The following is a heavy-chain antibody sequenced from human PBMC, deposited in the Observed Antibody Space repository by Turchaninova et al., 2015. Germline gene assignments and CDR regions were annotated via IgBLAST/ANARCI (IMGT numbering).Heavy chain of an antibody. CDR3: VRSLDYYGSGSYYVY. V-gene: IGHV4-59*01. CDR1: GGSNSNYS. J-gene: IGHJ4*02. D-gene: IGHD3-10*01. Sequence: QVQLQDSGPGLVKPSETLYLTCTVSGGSNSNYSCSWIRQHPWKGLEWIGYVYYTGSTNYNPARSSRITISVDTSKNKLSLKLSSVTAADTAVYYCVRSLDYYGSGSYYVYWGQGILVTVSS. CDR2: VYYTGST.